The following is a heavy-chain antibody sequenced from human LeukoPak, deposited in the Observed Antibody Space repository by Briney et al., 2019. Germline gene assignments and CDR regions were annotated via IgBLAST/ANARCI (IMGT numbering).Heavy chain of an antibody. CDR1: GGSISSGDYY. Sequence: SQTLSLTCTVSGGSISSGDYYWSWNRHPPGKGLEWIVYIYYSGSTYYNPSLKSRVTISVDTSKNQFSLKLSSVTAADTAVYYCARTEVMDSSGYFYGSFDYWGQGTLVTVSS. V-gene: IGHV4-30-4*08. J-gene: IGHJ4*02. D-gene: IGHD3-22*01. CDR3: ARTEVMDSSGYFYGSFDY. CDR2: IYYSGST.